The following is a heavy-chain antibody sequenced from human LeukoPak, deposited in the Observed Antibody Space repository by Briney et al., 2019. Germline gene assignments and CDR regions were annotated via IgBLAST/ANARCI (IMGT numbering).Heavy chain of an antibody. Sequence: GGSLRLSCAASGFAVSTSYINWVRQAPGRGLEWVSVIYSSGSAFYADSVEGRFIVSRDNSKNTLYLQMNSLRAEDTAVYYCARDSHYDFWTGYSDSRGQGTLVTVSS. V-gene: IGHV3-66*01. CDR1: GFAVSTSY. D-gene: IGHD3/OR15-3a*01. CDR3: ARDSHYDFWTGYSDS. CDR2: IYSSGSA. J-gene: IGHJ4*02.